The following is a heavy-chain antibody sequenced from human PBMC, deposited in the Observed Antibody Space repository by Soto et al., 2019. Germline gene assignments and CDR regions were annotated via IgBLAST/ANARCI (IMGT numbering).Heavy chain of an antibody. D-gene: IGHD3-16*01. CDR1: GFTFSSYG. V-gene: IGHV3-30*18. CDR3: AKTAGYDYVWGSSGLDP. J-gene: IGHJ5*02. Sequence: GGSLRLSCAASGFTFSSYGMHWVRQAPGKGLEWVAVISYDGSDKYYADSVKGRLTISRDDPRNTVSLQMNSLRDEDTAVYYCAKTAGYDYVWGSSGLDPWGQGTLVTVSS. CDR2: ISYDGSDK.